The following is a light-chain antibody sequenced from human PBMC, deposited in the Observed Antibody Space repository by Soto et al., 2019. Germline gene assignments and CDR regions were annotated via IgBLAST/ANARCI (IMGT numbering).Light chain of an antibody. CDR3: QQYNNWPRT. J-gene: IGKJ1*01. V-gene: IGKV3-15*01. CDR2: GAS. Sequence: EIVMTQSPGTLSVSPGERATLSCRASQSVSSNLAWYQQKPGQAPRLLIYGASTRATGMPARFSGSRSGTEFTLTISSLQSEDCAVYYCQQYNNWPRTFGQGTKVEIK. CDR1: QSVSSN.